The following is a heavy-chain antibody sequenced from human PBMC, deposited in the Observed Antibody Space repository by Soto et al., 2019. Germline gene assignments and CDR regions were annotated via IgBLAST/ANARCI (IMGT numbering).Heavy chain of an antibody. J-gene: IGHJ4*02. D-gene: IGHD4-17*01. CDR2: ISYDGSNK. CDR1: GFSFSYYA. CDR3: AKTGRDSGDSTNDY. Sequence: QVQLVESGGGVVQPGRSLRLSCAASGFSFSYYAMHWVRRAPGKGLEWVALISYDGSNKFYADSVKGRFTISRDNSKKTLYIQMNILITEDTAVYFCAKTGRDSGDSTNDYWGQGTLVNVSS. V-gene: IGHV3-30*18.